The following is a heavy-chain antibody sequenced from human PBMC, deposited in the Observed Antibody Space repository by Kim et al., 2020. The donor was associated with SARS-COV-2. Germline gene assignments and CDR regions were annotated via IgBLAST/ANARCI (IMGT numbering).Heavy chain of an antibody. D-gene: IGHD7-27*01. CDR1: GGTFSSYA. Sequence: SVKVSCKASGGTFSSYAISWVRQAPGQGLEWMGGIIPIFVTANYAQKFQGRVTITADESTSTAYMELSSLRSEDTAVYYCAREGGEGLGWMDDYWGQGTLVTVSS. J-gene: IGHJ4*02. CDR3: AREGGEGLGWMDDY. CDR2: IIPIFVTA. V-gene: IGHV1-69*13.